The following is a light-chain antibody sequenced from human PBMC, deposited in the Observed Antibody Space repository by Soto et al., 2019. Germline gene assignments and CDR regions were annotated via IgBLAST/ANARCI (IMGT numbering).Light chain of an antibody. Sequence: QSALTQPASVSGSPGQSITISCTGTSSDVGGYNYDSWYQQYPGKAPKLIIYEVSNRPSGVSNRFSGSKSGNTASLTISGLQGEDEADYYCNSYTSSSTVVFGGGTKLTVL. CDR3: NSYTSSSTVV. V-gene: IGLV2-14*01. CDR2: EVS. J-gene: IGLJ2*01. CDR1: SSDVGGYNY.